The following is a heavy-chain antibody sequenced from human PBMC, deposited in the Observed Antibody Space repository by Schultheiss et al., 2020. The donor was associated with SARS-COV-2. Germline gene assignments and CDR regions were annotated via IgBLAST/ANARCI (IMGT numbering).Heavy chain of an antibody. Sequence: GGSLRLSCAASGFTVSSNYMSWVRQAPGKGLEWVSVIYSGGSTYYADSVKGRFTISRDNSKNTLSLQMNSLRAEDTALYYCAKGGGRESYYYDSSGYYGLWFDPWGQGTLVTVSS. J-gene: IGHJ5*02. CDR1: GFTVSSNY. D-gene: IGHD3-22*01. CDR2: IYSGGST. CDR3: AKGGGRESYYYDSSGYYGLWFDP. V-gene: IGHV3-53*05.